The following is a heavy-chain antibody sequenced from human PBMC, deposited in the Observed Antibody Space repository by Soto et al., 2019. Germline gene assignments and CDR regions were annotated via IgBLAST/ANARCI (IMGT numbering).Heavy chain of an antibody. CDR2: INHSGST. J-gene: IGHJ5*02. CDR1: GGSFSGYY. Sequence: SETLSLTCAVYGGSFSGYYWSWIRQPPGKGLEWIGEINHSGSTNYNPSLKSRVTISVDTSKSQFSLKLSSVTAADTAVYYCARCSSPVRWFDPWGQGTLVNVSS. D-gene: IGHD6-13*01. V-gene: IGHV4-34*01. CDR3: ARCSSPVRWFDP.